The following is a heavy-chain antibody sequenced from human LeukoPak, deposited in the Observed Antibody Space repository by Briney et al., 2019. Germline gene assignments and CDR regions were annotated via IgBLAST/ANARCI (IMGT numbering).Heavy chain of an antibody. CDR1: GFTVSSNY. D-gene: IGHD6-19*01. V-gene: IGHV3-53*01. CDR3: ARGALVAGDAFDI. J-gene: IGHJ3*02. CDR2: IYSGGST. Sequence: GGSLRLSCAASGFTVSSNYMTWVRQAPGKGLEWVSVIYSGGSTYFADSVKGRFTISSDTSKNTLYLQMNSLRAEDTAVYYCARGALVAGDAFDIWGQGTMVTVSS.